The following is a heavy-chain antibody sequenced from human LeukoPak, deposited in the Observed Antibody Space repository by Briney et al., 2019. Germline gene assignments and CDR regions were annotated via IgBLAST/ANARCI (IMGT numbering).Heavy chain of an antibody. V-gene: IGHV4-59*08. D-gene: IGHD3-22*01. Sequence: SETLSLTCTVSGGSISSYYWSWIRQPPGKGLEWIGYIYYSGSTNYNPSLKSRVTIPVDTSKNQFSLKLSSVTAADTAVYYCARLGSSSGYYSYNWFDPWGQGTLVTVSS. J-gene: IGHJ5*02. CDR3: ARLGSSSGYYSYNWFDP. CDR2: IYYSGST. CDR1: GGSISSYY.